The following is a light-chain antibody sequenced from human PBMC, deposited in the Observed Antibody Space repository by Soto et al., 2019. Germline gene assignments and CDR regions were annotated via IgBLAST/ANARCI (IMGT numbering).Light chain of an antibody. CDR1: QRVSSSY. V-gene: IGKV3-20*01. CDR2: GAS. J-gene: IGKJ1*01. CDR3: QQYGSSPT. Sequence: EIVLTQSPGTLSLSPGERATLSCRASQRVSSSYLAWYQQKPGQAPRLLIYGASSRATGIPDRLSGSGSGTDFTLTISRLKPEDFAVYYCQQYGSSPTFGQGTKVEIK.